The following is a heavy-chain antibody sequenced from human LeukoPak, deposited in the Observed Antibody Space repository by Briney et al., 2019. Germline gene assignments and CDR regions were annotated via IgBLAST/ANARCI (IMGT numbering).Heavy chain of an antibody. CDR3: ARGEDYYDSSGQSITFGY. D-gene: IGHD3-22*01. CDR2: IYYSGST. Sequence: SETLSLTCTVSGGSISSGGYYWSWIRQHPGKGLEWIGYIYYSGSTYYNPSLKSRVTISVDTSKNQFFLKLSSVTAADTAVYYCARGEDYYDSSGQSITFGYWGQGTLVTVSS. CDR1: GGSISSGGYY. V-gene: IGHV4-31*03. J-gene: IGHJ4*02.